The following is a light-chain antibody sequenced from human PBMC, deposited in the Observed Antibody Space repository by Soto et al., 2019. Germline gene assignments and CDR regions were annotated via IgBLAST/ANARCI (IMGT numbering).Light chain of an antibody. CDR1: QDINIY. J-gene: IGKJ1*01. V-gene: IGKV1-5*03. CDR3: QHYNSYSEA. CDR2: KAS. Sequence: DIQITQSPSSLFASVGDRVTITCQATQDINIYLNWYQQKPGKAPNLLIYKASTLKSGVPSRFSGSGSGTEFTLTISSLQPDDFATYYCQHYNSYSEAFGQGTKVDIK.